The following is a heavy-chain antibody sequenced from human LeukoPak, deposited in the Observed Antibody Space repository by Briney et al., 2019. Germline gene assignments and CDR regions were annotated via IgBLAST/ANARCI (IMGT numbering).Heavy chain of an antibody. Sequence: PSETLSLTCSVSGGSMSSYYWSWIRQSPGKGLEWIGYIYHSGSTNYSPSLKSRVTISVDTSKNQFSLKLSSVTAADTAVYYCARDRYYDFWSGYGYYYMDVWGKGTTVTVSS. CDR1: GGSMSSYY. CDR3: ARDRYYDFWSGYGYYYMDV. V-gene: IGHV4-59*01. D-gene: IGHD3-3*01. CDR2: IYHSGST. J-gene: IGHJ6*03.